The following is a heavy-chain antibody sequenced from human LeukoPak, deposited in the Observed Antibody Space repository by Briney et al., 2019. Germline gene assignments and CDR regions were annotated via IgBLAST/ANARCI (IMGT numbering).Heavy chain of an antibody. J-gene: IGHJ6*02. Sequence: GGSLRLSCAASGFTFRSYSMNWVRQAPGMGLEWVSSISTSSSHIYYADSVEGRFTISRDNAKNSLCLQMNSLRAEDTAVYYCVRSYYGMDVWGQGTTVSVSS. CDR1: GFTFRSYS. CDR3: VRSYYGMDV. CDR2: ISTSSSHI. V-gene: IGHV3-21*01.